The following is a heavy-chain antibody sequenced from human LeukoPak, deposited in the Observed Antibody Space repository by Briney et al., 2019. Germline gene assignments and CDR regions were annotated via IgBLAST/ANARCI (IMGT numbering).Heavy chain of an antibody. Sequence: SETLSLTCTVSVGSIISSSYYWGWIRQPPGKGLEWIGSIYYSGSTYYHPSRKSRAPISVDTSKNQFSLKLSAVTAADTAVYYCARVTAAAAYWFDPWGQATLVSVSS. CDR1: VGSIISSSYY. D-gene: IGHD6-13*01. J-gene: IGHJ5*02. CDR2: IYYSGST. CDR3: ARVTAAAAYWFDP. V-gene: IGHV4-39*07.